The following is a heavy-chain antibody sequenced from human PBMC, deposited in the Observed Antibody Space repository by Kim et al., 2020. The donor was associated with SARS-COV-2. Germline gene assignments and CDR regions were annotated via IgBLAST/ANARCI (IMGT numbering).Heavy chain of an antibody. J-gene: IGHJ2*01. CDR2: INPNSGRT. Sequence: ASVKVSCKASKYTFTDYFSQWVRQAPGQGLEWMGWINPNSGRTNYAQKFQGRVTMTRDTSISTADMELNSLRSDDTAVYYCARFETGYSSSWYSDFWG. CDR1: KYTFTDYF. CDR3: ARFETGYSSSWYSDF. V-gene: IGHV1-2*02. D-gene: IGHD6-13*01.